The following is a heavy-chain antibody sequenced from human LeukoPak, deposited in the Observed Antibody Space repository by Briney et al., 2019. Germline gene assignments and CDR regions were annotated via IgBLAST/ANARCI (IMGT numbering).Heavy chain of an antibody. D-gene: IGHD3-22*01. CDR1: GGSISSSSYY. CDR2: IYYSGSA. V-gene: IGHV4-39*07. J-gene: IGHJ4*02. CDR3: ARENYYNTSGVTDY. Sequence: PSETLSLTCTVSGGSISSSSYYWGWIRQPPGKGLECIGSIYYSGSAYYNPSLTGRVTISIDTSKKQFSLKLSSVTAADTAVYYCARENYYNTSGVTDYWGQGTLVTVSS.